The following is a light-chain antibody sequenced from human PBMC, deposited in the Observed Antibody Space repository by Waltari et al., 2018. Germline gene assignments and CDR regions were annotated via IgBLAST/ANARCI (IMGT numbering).Light chain of an antibody. V-gene: IGKV3-15*01. CDR2: EAS. Sequence: EILMTQSRGTLSVSPGERATLSCRASQSVSSDLAWYQQKPGQAPRLLIYEASTRATGIPDRFSGRGSGTEFTLTISSLQPEDFGLYYCQQYNNWPPLTFGGGTKVEIK. CDR1: QSVSSD. CDR3: QQYNNWPPLT. J-gene: IGKJ4*01.